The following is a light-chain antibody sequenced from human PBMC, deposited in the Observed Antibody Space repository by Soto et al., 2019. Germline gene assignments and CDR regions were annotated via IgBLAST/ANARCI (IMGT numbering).Light chain of an antibody. CDR1: QTVSSAS. CDR2: LAS. CDR3: QHFGTSSWT. V-gene: IGKV3-20*01. J-gene: IGKJ1*01. Sequence: EVVLTQSPGILSLSPGEGATLSCRASQTVSSASLAWYQQKPGQAPRLLIYLASTRAPGIPDRFSGGGSGTEFTLTISRLEPEDLAVYYCQHFGTSSWTFGQGTKVEIK.